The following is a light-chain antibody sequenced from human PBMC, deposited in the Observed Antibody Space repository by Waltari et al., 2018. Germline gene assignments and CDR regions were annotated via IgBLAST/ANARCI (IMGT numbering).Light chain of an antibody. V-gene: IGKV1-39*01. Sequence: DIQMTQSPSSLSASVGDRVTITCRPSQSISSYLNWYQQKPGKAPKLLIYAASSLKSGVQSRFSGSGSGTDFTLTISSLQPEDFATYYCQQSYSTPYTFGQGTKLEIK. CDR1: QSISSY. CDR2: AAS. CDR3: QQSYSTPYT. J-gene: IGKJ2*01.